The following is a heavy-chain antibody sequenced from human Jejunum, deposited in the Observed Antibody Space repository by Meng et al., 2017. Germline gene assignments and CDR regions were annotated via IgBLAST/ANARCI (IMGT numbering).Heavy chain of an antibody. D-gene: IGHD1-1*01. CDR3: GRGGTRTRPFDY. J-gene: IGHJ4*02. V-gene: IGHV4-4*02. Sequence: GPVLWDLSVALSLACAGSGGSINTDWLNWVRQPPGKGLEWIGVICHSGAFNYIPALRSRVLISEDQYKNQSSLEHAYMSAADRAVEYCGRGGTRTRPFDYWGQGTLVTVSS. CDR2: ICHSGAF. CDR1: GGSINTDW.